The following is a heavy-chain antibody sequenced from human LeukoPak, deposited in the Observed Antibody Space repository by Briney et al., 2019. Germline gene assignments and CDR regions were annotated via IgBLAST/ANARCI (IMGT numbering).Heavy chain of an antibody. CDR1: RYTLTELS. CDR3: ATDHTWVGRGWFDP. Sequence: GASVKVSCKVSRYTLTELSMHWVRQAPGKGLEWMGGFDPEDGETIYAQKFQGRVTMTEDTSTDTAYMELSSLRSEDTAVYYCATDHTWVGRGWFDPWGQGTLVTVSS. CDR2: FDPEDGET. D-gene: IGHD1-1*01. V-gene: IGHV1-24*01. J-gene: IGHJ5*02.